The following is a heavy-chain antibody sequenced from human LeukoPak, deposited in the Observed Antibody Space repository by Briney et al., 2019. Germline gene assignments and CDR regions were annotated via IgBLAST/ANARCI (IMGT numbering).Heavy chain of an antibody. Sequence: ASVKVSCKASGYTFTGYYMHWVRQAPGQGLEWMGWINPNSGGTNYAQKVQGRVTMTRDTSISTAYMELSRLRSDDTAVYYCARVGHGFYGDYIDYWGQGTLVTVSS. D-gene: IGHD4-17*01. CDR1: GYTFTGYY. CDR2: INPNSGGT. J-gene: IGHJ4*02. V-gene: IGHV1-2*02. CDR3: ARVGHGFYGDYIDY.